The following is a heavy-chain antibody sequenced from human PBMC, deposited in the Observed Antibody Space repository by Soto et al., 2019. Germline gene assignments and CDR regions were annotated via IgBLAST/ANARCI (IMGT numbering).Heavy chain of an antibody. CDR2: ISGDSSYI. Sequence: GGSLSLSCAASGFTFSRYAMNWVRQAPGKGLEWVSYISGDSSYINIYYADSVKGRFTISRDNAENSLFLEMKSLRAEDTAVYYCARDSHADLEQNTFDIWGQGTMVTVSS. CDR1: GFTFSRYA. CDR3: ARDSHADLEQNTFDI. D-gene: IGHD4-17*01. V-gene: IGHV3-21*01. J-gene: IGHJ3*02.